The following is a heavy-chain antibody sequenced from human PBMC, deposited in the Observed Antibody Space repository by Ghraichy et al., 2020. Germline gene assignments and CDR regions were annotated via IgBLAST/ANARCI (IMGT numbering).Heavy chain of an antibody. V-gene: IGHV1-24*01. Sequence: ASVKVSCKVSGYTLTELSMHWVRQAPGKGLEWMGGFDPEDGETIYAQKFQGRVTMTEDTSTDTAYMELSSLRSEDTAVYYCATDRGVTTSLDAFDIWGQGTMVTVSS. CDR3: ATDRGVTTSLDAFDI. J-gene: IGHJ3*02. CDR1: GYTLTELS. CDR2: FDPEDGET. D-gene: IGHD4-17*01.